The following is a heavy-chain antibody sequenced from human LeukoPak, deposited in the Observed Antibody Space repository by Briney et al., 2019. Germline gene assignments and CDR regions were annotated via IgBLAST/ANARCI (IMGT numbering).Heavy chain of an antibody. V-gene: IGHV3-30*02. J-gene: IGHJ4*02. CDR2: IRYDGSNK. D-gene: IGHD2-2*01. CDR3: AKDGRPKRGCSSTSCLNYLDY. CDR1: GFTFSSYG. Sequence: GGSLRLSCAASGFTFSSYGMHWVRQAPGKGREWVAFIRYDGSNKYYADCVKGRFTISRDNSKNTLYLQMNSLRAEDTAVYYCAKDGRPKRGCSSTSCLNYLDYWGQGTLVTVSS.